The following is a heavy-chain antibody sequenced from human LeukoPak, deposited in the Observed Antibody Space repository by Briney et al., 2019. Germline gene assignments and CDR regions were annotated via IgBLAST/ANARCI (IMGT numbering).Heavy chain of an antibody. CDR2: ISWNSGSI. D-gene: IGHD3-10*01. V-gene: IGHV3-9*01. J-gene: IGHJ6*02. CDR3: AKSFYGSGIIHYYYGMDV. CDR1: GFTFDDYA. Sequence: GRSLRLSCAASGFTFDDYAMHWVRQAPGKGLEWVSGISWNSGSIGYADSVKGRFTISRDNAKNSLYLQMNSLRAEDTVLYYCAKSFYGSGIIHYYYGMDVWGQGTTVTVSS.